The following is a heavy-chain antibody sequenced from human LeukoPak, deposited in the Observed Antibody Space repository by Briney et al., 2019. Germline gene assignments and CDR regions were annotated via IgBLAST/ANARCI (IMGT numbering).Heavy chain of an antibody. V-gene: IGHV1-2*02. J-gene: IGHJ4*02. CDR1: GYTFTGYY. Sequence: ASVKVSCKASGYTFTGYYMHWVRQAPGQGLEWMGWINPNSGGTNYAQKFQGRVTMTRDTSISTAYMELSRLRSDDTAVYYCARAAWVSTSSKYYFDNWGQGTLVTVSS. CDR3: ARAAWVSTSSKYYFDN. CDR2: INPNSGGT. D-gene: IGHD2-21*01.